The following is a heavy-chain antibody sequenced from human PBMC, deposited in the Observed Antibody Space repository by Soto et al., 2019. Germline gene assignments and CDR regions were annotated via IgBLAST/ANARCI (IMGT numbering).Heavy chain of an antibody. CDR1: GFTFSSYG. D-gene: IGHD3-3*01. CDR2: IWYDGSNK. CDR3: ARDDYDFWSGYPLYYYYGMDV. J-gene: IGHJ6*02. Sequence: GGSLRLSCAASGFTFSSYGMHWVRQAPGKGLEWVAVIWYDGSNKYYADSVKGRFTISRDNSKNTLYLQMNSLRAEDTAVYYCARDDYDFWSGYPLYYYYGMDVWGQGTTVTVYS. V-gene: IGHV3-33*01.